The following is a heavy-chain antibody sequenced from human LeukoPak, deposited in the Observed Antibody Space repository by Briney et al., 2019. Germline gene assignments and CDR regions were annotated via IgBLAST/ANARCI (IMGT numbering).Heavy chain of an antibody. CDR2: ISSSGSTI. CDR1: GFTFSSYE. D-gene: IGHD1-26*01. J-gene: IGHJ4*02. Sequence: GGSLRLSCAASGFTFSSYEMNWVRQAPGKGLEWVSYISSSGSTIYYADSVKGRFTISRDNAKNSLYLQMNSLRAEDTAVYYWALTLVGAQPLDYWGQGTLVTVSS. CDR3: ALTLVGAQPLDY. V-gene: IGHV3-48*03.